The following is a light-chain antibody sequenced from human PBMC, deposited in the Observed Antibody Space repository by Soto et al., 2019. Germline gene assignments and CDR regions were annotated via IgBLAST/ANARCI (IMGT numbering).Light chain of an antibody. V-gene: IGLV1-51*01. CDR1: SSNIGTNY. CDR2: DNN. CDR3: GTWDSSLSAVV. J-gene: IGLJ2*01. Sequence: QSVLTQPPSVSEAPGQKVTISCSGSSSNIGTNYVSWYQHLPGTAPKLLIYDNNKRPSGIPDRFSGSKSGTSATLGITGLQAGDEAEYYCGTWDSSLSAVVFGGGTKLTVL.